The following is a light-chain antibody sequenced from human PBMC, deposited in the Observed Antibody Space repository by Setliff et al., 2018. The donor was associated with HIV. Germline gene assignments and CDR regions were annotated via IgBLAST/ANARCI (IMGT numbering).Light chain of an antibody. V-gene: IGLV2-18*02. CDR1: SSDVGGYNR. CDR3: SSYTSSSTPYV. Sequence: QSVLTQPPSVSGSPGQSVTISCTGTSSDVGGYNRVSWYQQPPGTAPKLMIYDVSSRPPGVPDRFSGSKSGYTASLTISGLQAEDEADYYCSSYTSSSTPYVFGTGTKVTVL. J-gene: IGLJ1*01. CDR2: DVS.